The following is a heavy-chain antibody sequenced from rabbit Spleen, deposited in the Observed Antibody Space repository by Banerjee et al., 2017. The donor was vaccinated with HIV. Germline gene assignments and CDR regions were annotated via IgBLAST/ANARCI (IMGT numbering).Heavy chain of an antibody. CDR2: IDTSSVNI. J-gene: IGHJ4*01. D-gene: IGHD7-1*01. CDR3: ARGEHLSVGFSAFAISLDF. V-gene: IGHV1S40*01. Sequence: QSLEESGGDLVKPGASLTLTCKASGFDFSSSYYMCWVRQAPGKGLELIACIDTSSVNIADATWAKGRFTISKTSSTTVTLQMTSLTAADTATYFCARGEHLSVGFSAFAISLDFCGPGTLVTVS. CDR1: GFDFSSSYY.